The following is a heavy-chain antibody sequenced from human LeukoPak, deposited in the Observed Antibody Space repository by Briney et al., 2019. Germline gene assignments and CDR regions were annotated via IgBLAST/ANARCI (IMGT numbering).Heavy chain of an antibody. V-gene: IGHV1-2*02. CDR1: GYTFTGYY. CDR2: INPNSGGT. Sequence: ASVKVSCKASGYTFTGYYMHWVRQAPGQGLEWMGWINPNSGGTNYAQKFQGRVTMTRDTSISTAYMELSRPRSDDTAVYYCARGTYIRGYSYGNALDYWGQGTLVTVSS. J-gene: IGHJ4*02. CDR3: ARGTYIRGYSYGNALDY. D-gene: IGHD5-18*01.